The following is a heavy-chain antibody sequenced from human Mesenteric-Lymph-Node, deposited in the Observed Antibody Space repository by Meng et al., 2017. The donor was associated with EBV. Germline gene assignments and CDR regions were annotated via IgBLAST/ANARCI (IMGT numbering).Heavy chain of an antibody. CDR2: INPNSGDT. V-gene: IGHV1-2*04. Sequence: QLVQSGVEVKKPGASGKVSCQASGYTFTDYYIHWVRQAPGQGLEWMGWINPNSGDTNYAQKFQGWVTMTRDTSINTAYMELSSLRSDATAVYYCATLPAASTPHFSAWGQGTLVTVSS. CDR1: GYTFTDYY. J-gene: IGHJ4*02. CDR3: ATLPAASTPHFSA. D-gene: IGHD2-2*01.